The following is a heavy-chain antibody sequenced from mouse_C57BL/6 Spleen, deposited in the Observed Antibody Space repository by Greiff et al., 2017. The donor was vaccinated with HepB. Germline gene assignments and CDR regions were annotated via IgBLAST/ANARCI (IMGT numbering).Heavy chain of an antibody. CDR2: INYDGSST. Sequence: EVLLVESGAGLVKPGGSMKFSCTASGFTFSDYYMPWVNQVPEQGLEWVASINYDGSSTYYLDSLKSRFIISRDNATNILYLQLSSLKSEDTATYYCARDDCYLDDWGKGTTLTVSS. J-gene: IGHJ2*01. D-gene: IGHD2-4*01. V-gene: IGHV5-16*01. CDR3: ARDDCYLDD. CDR1: GFTFSDYY.